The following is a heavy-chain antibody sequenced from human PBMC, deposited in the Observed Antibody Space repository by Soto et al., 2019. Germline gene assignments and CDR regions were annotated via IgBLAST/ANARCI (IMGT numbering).Heavy chain of an antibody. Sequence: GGSLRLSCAASGFTVSSNYMSWVRQAPGKGLEWVSVIYSGGSTYYPDSVKGRFTISRDNSKNTLYLQMNSLRAEDTAVYYCARGLTNALPKPNYYYYGMDVWGQGTTVTVSS. D-gene: IGHD3-9*01. V-gene: IGHV3-53*01. CDR2: IYSGGST. J-gene: IGHJ6*02. CDR3: ARGLTNALPKPNYYYYGMDV. CDR1: GFTVSSNY.